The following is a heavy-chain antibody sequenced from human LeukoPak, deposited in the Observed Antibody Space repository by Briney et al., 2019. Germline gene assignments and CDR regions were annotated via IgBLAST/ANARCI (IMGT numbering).Heavy chain of an antibody. J-gene: IGHJ4*02. CDR2: ISGSGGST. Sequence: PGGSLRLSCAASGFTFSSYAMSWVRQAPGKGLEWVSAISGSGGSTYYADSVKGRFTISRDNSKNTLYLQMNSLRAEDTAVYYCAKRTTDSSGYYYDGYWGQGTLVTVSS. CDR1: GFTFSSYA. V-gene: IGHV3-23*01. CDR3: AKRTTDSSGYYYDGY. D-gene: IGHD3-22*01.